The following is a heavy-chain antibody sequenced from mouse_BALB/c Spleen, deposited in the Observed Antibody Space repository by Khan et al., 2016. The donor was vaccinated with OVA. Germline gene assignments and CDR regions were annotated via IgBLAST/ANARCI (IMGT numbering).Heavy chain of an antibody. CDR3: AREEYGNSYYFDY. D-gene: IGHD2-10*02. J-gene: IGHJ2*01. V-gene: IGHV1-20*02. CDR2: INPYNGDT. CDR1: GYSFTGHF. Sequence: VQLQQSGPELVKPGASVKISCKASGYSFTGHFMNWVMQSHGKSLEWIGRINPYNGDTFYNQKFKGKATLTVDKSSSTAHMELRSLASEDSAVYYCAREEYGNSYYFDYWGQGTTLTVSS.